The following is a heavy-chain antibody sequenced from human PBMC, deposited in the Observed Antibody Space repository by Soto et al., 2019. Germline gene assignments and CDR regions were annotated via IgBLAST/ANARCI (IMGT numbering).Heavy chain of an antibody. CDR2: ILSDGNSE. CDR1: AFTFNNYA. D-gene: IGHD1-1*01. J-gene: IGHJ6*04. V-gene: IGHV3-30-3*01. Sequence: QVQLVESGGGVVQPGRSLGLSCAASAFTFNNYAMHLVRQAPGKGLELVAFILSDGNSEYYADSVKGRFTISRDTAKNTMYMQINSLRAEDTAVYYCARESVQLEDAGGMDVCGKGTTVIVSS. CDR3: ARESVQLEDAGGMDV.